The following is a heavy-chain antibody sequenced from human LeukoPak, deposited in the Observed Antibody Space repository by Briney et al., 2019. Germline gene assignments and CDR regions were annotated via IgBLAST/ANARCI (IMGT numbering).Heavy chain of an antibody. J-gene: IGHJ4*02. CDR3: ARQDCSSTSCPELDY. D-gene: IGHD2-2*01. CDR1: GYTFTGYY. CDR2: INPNSGGT. Sequence: ASVKVSCKASGYTFTGYYMHWVRQAPGQGLEWMGWINPNSGGTNYAQKFQGRVTMTRDTSISTAYMELSRLRSDDTAVYYCARQDCSSTSCPELDYWGQGTLVTVSS. V-gene: IGHV1-2*02.